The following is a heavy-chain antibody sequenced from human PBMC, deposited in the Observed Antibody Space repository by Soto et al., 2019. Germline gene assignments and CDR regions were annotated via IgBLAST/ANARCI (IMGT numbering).Heavy chain of an antibody. Sequence: RRLSCAASGFTFSSYSVSWVRQAPGKGLEWVSGFRGSGDDGTTYYADSVKGRFTISRDNSKNMLLLQMNSLRAEDTAIYYCAKKVNSGSGSQYFDYWGQGTLVTVSS. CDR2: FRGSGDDGTT. CDR3: AKKVNSGSGSQYFDY. J-gene: IGHJ4*02. CDR1: GFTFSSYS. D-gene: IGHD3-10*01. V-gene: IGHV3-23*01.